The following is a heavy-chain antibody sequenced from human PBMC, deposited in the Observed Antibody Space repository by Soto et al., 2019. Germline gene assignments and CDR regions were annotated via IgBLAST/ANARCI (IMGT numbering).Heavy chain of an antibody. J-gene: IGHJ4*02. Sequence: SEALSLTCTFSGGSISSSSYYWGWIRQPPGKGLEWIGSIYYSGSTYYNPSLKSRVTISVDTSKNQFSLKLSSVTAADTAVYYCARHSSGWYYFDYWGQGTLVIVS. V-gene: IGHV4-39*01. CDR1: GGSISSSSYY. D-gene: IGHD6-19*01. CDR3: ARHSSGWYYFDY. CDR2: IYYSGST.